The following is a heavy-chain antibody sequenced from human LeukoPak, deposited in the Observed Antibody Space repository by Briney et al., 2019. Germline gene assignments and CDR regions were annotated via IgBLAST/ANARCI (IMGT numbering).Heavy chain of an antibody. Sequence: GESLKISCKGSGYIFTSYWIDWVRQMPGKGLEWMAIIYLDDSDIRYSPSFQGQVTISADKSISTAYLHWSSLKASDTAMYYCARQAFIVGATDPFDIWGQGTMVTVSS. CDR2: IYLDDSDI. CDR1: GYIFTSYW. CDR3: ARQAFIVGATDPFDI. J-gene: IGHJ3*02. D-gene: IGHD1-26*01. V-gene: IGHV5-51*01.